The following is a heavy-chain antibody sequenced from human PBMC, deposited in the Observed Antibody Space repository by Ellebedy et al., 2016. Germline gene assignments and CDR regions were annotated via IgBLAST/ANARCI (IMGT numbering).Heavy chain of an antibody. J-gene: IGHJ5*02. CDR1: GGSISSSNW. Sequence: SETLSLTXAVSGGSISSSNWWSWVRQPPGKGLEWIGEINHSGSTNYNPSLKSRVTISVDTSKNQFSLKLSSVTAADTAVYYCARGNWFNPWGQGTLVTVSS. CDR2: INHSGST. CDR3: ARGNWFNP. V-gene: IGHV4-4*02.